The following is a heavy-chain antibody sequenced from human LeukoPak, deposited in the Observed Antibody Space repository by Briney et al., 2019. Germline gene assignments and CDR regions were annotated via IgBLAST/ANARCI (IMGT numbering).Heavy chain of an antibody. Sequence: GGSLRLSCAVSGFTFTDYWMNWVRQAPGKGLEWVASIRQDEGEKSYVDSVKGRFTISRDNTKSSLYLQINSLRAEDTAVYYCARDGTAAGLYFDLWGQGTLDTVSS. V-gene: IGHV3-7*01. J-gene: IGHJ4*01. CDR1: GFTFTDYW. CDR3: ARDGTAAGLYFDL. CDR2: IRQDEGEK. D-gene: IGHD6-13*01.